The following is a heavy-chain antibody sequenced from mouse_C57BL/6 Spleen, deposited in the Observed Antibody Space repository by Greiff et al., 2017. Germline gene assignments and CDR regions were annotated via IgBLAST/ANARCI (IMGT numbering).Heavy chain of an antibody. V-gene: IGHV1-4*01. CDR2: INPSSGYT. CDR1: GYTFTSYT. CDR3: ARSRTAQATDYYYAMDY. Sequence: QVQLKESGAELARPGASVKMSCKASGYTFTSYTMHWVKQRPGQGLEWIGYINPSSGYTKYNQKFKDKATLTADKSSSTAYMQLSSLTSEDSAVXYCARSRTAQATDYYYAMDYWGQGTSVTVSS. J-gene: IGHJ4*01. D-gene: IGHD3-2*02.